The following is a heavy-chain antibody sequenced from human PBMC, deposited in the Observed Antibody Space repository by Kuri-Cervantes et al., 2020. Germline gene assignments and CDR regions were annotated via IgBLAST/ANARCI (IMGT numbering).Heavy chain of an antibody. Sequence: LSLTCAASGFTFNKFAMSWVRQAPGKGLDWVSVITGSGDDSLHADSVNGRFTISRDNSKNTLYLQMNSLRAEDTAVYYCAKAFPLFCSGGSCYWDYYYYYGMDVWGQGTTVTVSS. CDR3: AKAFPLFCSGGSCYWDYYYYYGMDV. V-gene: IGHV3-23*01. J-gene: IGHJ6*02. CDR1: GFTFNKFA. CDR2: ITGSGDDS. D-gene: IGHD2-15*01.